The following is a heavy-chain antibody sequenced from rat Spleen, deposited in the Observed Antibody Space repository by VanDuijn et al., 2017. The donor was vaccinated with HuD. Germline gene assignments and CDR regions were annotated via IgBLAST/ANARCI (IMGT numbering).Heavy chain of an antibody. CDR2: ITNTGSST. CDR1: GFTFNNYW. J-gene: IGHJ2*01. Sequence: EVQLVESGGGLVQPGRSLQLSCGVSGFTFNNYWMTWIRQAPGKGLEWVASITNTGSSTYYPDSVKGRFTISRDIAKSTLYLQMNSLRSEDTATYYCTRGGFFRCWGQGVMVTVSS. CDR3: TRGGFFRC. D-gene: IGHD1-6*01. V-gene: IGHV5-31*01.